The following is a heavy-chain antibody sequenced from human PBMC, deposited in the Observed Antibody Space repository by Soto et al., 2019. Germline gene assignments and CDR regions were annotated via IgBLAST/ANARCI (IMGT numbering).Heavy chain of an antibody. J-gene: IGHJ4*02. CDR2: ISSSAFTI. V-gene: IGHV3-48*03. Sequence: EVQLVESGGGLVQPGGSLRLSCAASGFTFSSYEMNWVRQAPGKGLEWVSYISSSAFTIYYADSVKGRFTISRDNAKNSLDLQMNSLRAEDTALYYCARDKIGGYYMFDYWGQGTLVTVSS. CDR1: GFTFSSYE. CDR3: ARDKIGGYYMFDY. D-gene: IGHD3-3*01.